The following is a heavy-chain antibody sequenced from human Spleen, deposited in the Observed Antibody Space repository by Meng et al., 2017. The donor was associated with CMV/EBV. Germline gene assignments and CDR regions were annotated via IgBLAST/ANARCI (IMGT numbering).Heavy chain of an antibody. J-gene: IGHJ4*02. D-gene: IGHD5-18*01. CDR1: SFISYS. Sequence: SFISYSLPWVRQAPGKGLEWVALITHDGRFVDYAESVKGRFTISRDNSKNTLYLQMNSLTAEDTAVYYCARHGWPSWIHFYFDYWGQGTLVTVSS. CDR2: ITHDGRFV. CDR3: ARHGWPSWIHFYFDY. V-gene: IGHV3-30*04.